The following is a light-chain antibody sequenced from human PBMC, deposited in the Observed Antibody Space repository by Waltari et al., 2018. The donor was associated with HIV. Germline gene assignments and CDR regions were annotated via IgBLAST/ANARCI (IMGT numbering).Light chain of an antibody. Sequence: SYELTQPPSVSVSPGQTASITCSGDKLGDKYACWYQQKPGQSPVLVIYQDSKRPSGIPERFSCANSGNTATLTISGTQAMDEADYYCQAWDSSTAEVVFGGGTKLTVL. V-gene: IGLV3-1*01. CDR1: KLGDKY. CDR3: QAWDSSTAEVV. CDR2: QDS. J-gene: IGLJ2*01.